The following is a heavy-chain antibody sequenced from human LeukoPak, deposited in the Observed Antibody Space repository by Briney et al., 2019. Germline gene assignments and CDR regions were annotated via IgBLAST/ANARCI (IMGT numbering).Heavy chain of an antibody. J-gene: IGHJ4*02. CDR2: ISSRGTTI. CDR1: GFSFSSYE. V-gene: IGHV3-48*03. CDR3: ASQIVVVPAATTFDY. Sequence: PGGSLRLSCAASGFSFSSYEMNWVRQAPGKGLEWVSYISSRGTTIYYADSVKGRFTVSRDNAKNSLYLQMNSLRAEDTAVYYCASQIVVVPAATTFDYWGQGTLVTVSS. D-gene: IGHD2-2*01.